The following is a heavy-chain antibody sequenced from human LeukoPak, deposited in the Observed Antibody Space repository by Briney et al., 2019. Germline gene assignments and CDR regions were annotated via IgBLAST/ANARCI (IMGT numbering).Heavy chain of an antibody. CDR2: IDHRGDT. CDR1: GGSLSRYY. CDR3: ARGATISETGYFDF. V-gene: IGHV4-34*01. D-gene: IGHD5-24*01. J-gene: IGHJ4*03. Sequence: TPSETLSLTCAVYGGSLSRYYWSWIRQSPGKGLEWIAEIDHRGDTNYNPSVKSRVTISVDTSKNQFSLKVRSLSAADTAVYYCARGATISETGYFDFWGQGTLVTVSS.